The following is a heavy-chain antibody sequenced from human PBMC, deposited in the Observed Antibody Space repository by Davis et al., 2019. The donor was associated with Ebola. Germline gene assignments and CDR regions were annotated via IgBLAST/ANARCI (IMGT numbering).Heavy chain of an antibody. Sequence: AASVKVSCKTSGYTFTRSGISWVRQPPGQGLEWMGRNSAYNGNTNYAQKLQGRVTMTTDTTTSTAYMERRSLRSDDTAVYYCARESTMRLEGWFDPWGQGTLVTVSS. J-gene: IGHJ5*02. CDR2: NSAYNGNT. V-gene: IGHV1-18*01. CDR1: GYTFTRSG. D-gene: IGHD3-22*01. CDR3: ARESTMRLEGWFDP.